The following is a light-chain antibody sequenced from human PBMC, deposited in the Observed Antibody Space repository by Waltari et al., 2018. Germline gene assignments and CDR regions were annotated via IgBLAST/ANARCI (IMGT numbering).Light chain of an antibody. Sequence: QSALTPPASVSGSPGPSITISCTGTNSDIGVHNYVSWYQQHPGKAPQLILYGVSKRPSGVANRFSGAKADNTASLTISGVQAGDEADYYCSSYTTRDTWLFGGGTKVTVL. CDR3: SSYTTRDTWL. CDR1: NSDIGVHNY. V-gene: IGLV2-14*03. CDR2: GVS. J-gene: IGLJ3*02.